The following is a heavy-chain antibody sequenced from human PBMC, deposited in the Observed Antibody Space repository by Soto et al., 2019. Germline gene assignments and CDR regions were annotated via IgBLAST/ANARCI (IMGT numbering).Heavy chain of an antibody. J-gene: IGHJ4*02. CDR3: ARHSAASLFPRAPGN. CDR2: ISTFNGNT. V-gene: IGHV1-18*01. Sequence: ASVKVSCKTSGYSFSSYAISWVRQAPGQGLEWLGWISTFNGNTNYARKLQGRVTMTTDTSTSTAYMELRSLTSDDTAVYYCARHSAASLFPRAPGNWGPGTLVTVSS. CDR1: GYSFSSYA.